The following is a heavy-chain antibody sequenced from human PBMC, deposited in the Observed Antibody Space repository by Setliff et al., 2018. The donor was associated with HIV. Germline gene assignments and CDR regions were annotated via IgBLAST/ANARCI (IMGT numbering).Heavy chain of an antibody. D-gene: IGHD3-10*01. CDR2: IIPAFGTA. J-gene: IGHJ4*02. CDR1: GDTLSIHP. V-gene: IGHV1-69*05. CDR3: AILYGSGSGILDY. Sequence: SVKVSCKASGDTLSIHPISWVRQAPGRGLDWMGGIIPAFGTANYAQKFQGRVTITTDESTSTAYMELSSLRSEDTAVYYCAILYGSGSGILDYWGQGTLVTVSS.